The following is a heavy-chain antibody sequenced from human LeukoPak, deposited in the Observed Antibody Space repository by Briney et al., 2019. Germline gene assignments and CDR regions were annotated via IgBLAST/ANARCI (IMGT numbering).Heavy chain of an antibody. J-gene: IGHJ4*02. CDR1: GGAFSSYA. CDR3: ARLYYDFWSDYRYYFDY. V-gene: IGHV1-69*13. Sequence: GASVKVSCKASGGAFSSYAISWVRQAPGQGLEWMGGIIPIFGTANYAQKFQGRVTITADESTSTAYMELSSLRSEDTAVYYCARLYYDFWSDYRYYFDYWGQGTLVTVSS. CDR2: IIPIFGTA. D-gene: IGHD3-3*01.